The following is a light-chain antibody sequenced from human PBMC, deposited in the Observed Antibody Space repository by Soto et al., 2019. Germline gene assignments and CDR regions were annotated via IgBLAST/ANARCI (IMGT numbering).Light chain of an antibody. V-gene: IGKV3-20*01. CDR3: QQYGSSLWT. CDR2: GAS. J-gene: IGKJ1*01. Sequence: EIVLTQSPGTLSLSPGERATLSCRASQSISSSYLAWYQQNLGQAPRLLIYGASSRATGIPERFSGSGSGTDFTLTISRLEPEDFAVYYCQQYGSSLWTFGQGTKVEI. CDR1: QSISSSY.